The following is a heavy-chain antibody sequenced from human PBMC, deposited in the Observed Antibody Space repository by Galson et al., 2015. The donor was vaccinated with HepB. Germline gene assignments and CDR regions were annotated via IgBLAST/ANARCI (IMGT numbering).Heavy chain of an antibody. D-gene: IGHD6-19*01. CDR3: AREGVEQWLDHDAFDI. CDR2: ISSSSSYI. J-gene: IGHJ3*02. Sequence: SLRLSCAASGFTFSSYSMNWVRQAPGKGLEWVSSISSSSSYIYYADSVKGRFTISRDNAKSSLYLQMNSLRAEDTAVYYCAREGVEQWLDHDAFDIWGQGTMVTVSS. CDR1: GFTFSSYS. V-gene: IGHV3-21*01.